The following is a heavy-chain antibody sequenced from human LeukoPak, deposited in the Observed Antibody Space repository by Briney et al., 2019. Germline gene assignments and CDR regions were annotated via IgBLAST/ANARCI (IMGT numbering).Heavy chain of an antibody. CDR1: GGSISNYY. CDR3: AREREDTAAYFDY. V-gene: IGHV4-59*01. D-gene: IGHD5-18*01. J-gene: IGHJ4*02. Sequence: KPSETLSLTCTVSGGSISNYYWSWIRQPPGKGLEWIGYIYYSGSTNYNPSLKSRVTISVDTSKNQFSLKLSSVTAADTAVYYCAREREDTAAYFDYWGQGTLVTVSS. CDR2: IYYSGST.